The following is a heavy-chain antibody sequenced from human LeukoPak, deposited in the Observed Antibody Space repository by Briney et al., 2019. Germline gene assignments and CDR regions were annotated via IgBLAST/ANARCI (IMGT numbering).Heavy chain of an antibody. CDR3: ARDMSTRVTPISYAFDV. CDR2: INPDSGGT. J-gene: IGHJ3*01. CDR1: GYTFTGYY. V-gene: IGHV1-2*02. Sequence: ASVKVSCKASGYTFTGYYMHWVRQAPGQGLEWMGWINPDSGGTNYAQKFQGRVTMTRDTSTNTAYMELRSLRSDDTAVYYCARDMSTRVTPISYAFDVWGQGTMVTVSS. D-gene: IGHD4-23*01.